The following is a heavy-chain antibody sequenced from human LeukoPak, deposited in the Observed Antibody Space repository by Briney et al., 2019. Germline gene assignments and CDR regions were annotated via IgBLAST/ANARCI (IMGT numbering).Heavy chain of an antibody. CDR3: ASLKAAAVNNCFDP. D-gene: IGHD6-13*01. CDR2: FYYSGST. J-gene: IGHJ5*02. Sequence: SETLSLTCTVSGGSISSYYWSWIRQPPGKGLELVGYFYYSGSTNYNPSLKSRVTIPVDTSKNQSSLKLSSVTAADTAVYYWASLKAAAVNNCFDPWGQGTLVTVSS. V-gene: IGHV4-59*01. CDR1: GGSISSYY.